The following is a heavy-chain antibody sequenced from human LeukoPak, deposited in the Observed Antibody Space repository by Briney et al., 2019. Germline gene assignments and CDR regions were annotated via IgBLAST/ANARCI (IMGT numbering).Heavy chain of an antibody. CDR2: IYSTGST. CDR3: AGGRDYYDSSAYGSVSSFDH. J-gene: IGHJ4*02. V-gene: IGHV4-4*07. D-gene: IGHD3-22*01. Sequence: SETLSLTCTVSGGSISSYYWSWIRQPAGKGLEWIGRIYSTGSTNYNPSLKSRVTMSVDTSKNQFSLRLSSVTAADTAVYYCAGGRDYYDSSAYGSVSSFDHWGQGTLVTASS. CDR1: GGSISSYY.